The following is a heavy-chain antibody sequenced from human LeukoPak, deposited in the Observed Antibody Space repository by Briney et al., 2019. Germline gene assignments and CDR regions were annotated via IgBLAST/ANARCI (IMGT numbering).Heavy chain of an antibody. CDR2: ISYDGSNK. D-gene: IGHD2/OR15-2a*01. CDR3: ATSGLSRFGF. CDR1: GFTFSNYG. Sequence: GGSLRLSCAASGFTFSNYGMHWVRQAPGKGLEWVTLISYDGSNKYYADSVKGRFTISRDNSKNTLYLQMNSLRAEDTAVYYCATSGLSRFGFWGQGTLVTVSS. J-gene: IGHJ4*02. V-gene: IGHV3-30*03.